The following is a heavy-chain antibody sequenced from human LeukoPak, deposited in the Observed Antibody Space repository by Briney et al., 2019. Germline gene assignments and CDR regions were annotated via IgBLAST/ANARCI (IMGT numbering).Heavy chain of an antibody. Sequence: SVKVSCKASGYSFTNYAMNWVRQAPGQGLEWMGGIIPIFGTANYAQKFQGRVTITADESTSTAYMELSSLRSDDTAVYYCASSVTIPTLYAFDIWGQGTMVTVSS. CDR2: IIPIFGTA. CDR1: GYSFTNYA. V-gene: IGHV1-69*13. J-gene: IGHJ3*02. D-gene: IGHD4-17*01. CDR3: ASSVTIPTLYAFDI.